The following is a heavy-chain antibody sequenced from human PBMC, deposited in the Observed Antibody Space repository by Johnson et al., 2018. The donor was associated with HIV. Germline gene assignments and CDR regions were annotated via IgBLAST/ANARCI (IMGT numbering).Heavy chain of an antibody. D-gene: IGHD3-22*01. CDR2: ISYDGSNK. CDR1: GLTFSSYA. J-gene: IGHJ3*02. V-gene: IGHV3-30*04. Sequence: QVQLVESGGGVVQPGGSLRLSCAASGLTFSSYAMHWVRQAPGKGLEWVAVISYDGSNKYYADSVKGRFTISRDNSKNTLYLQMNSLRTEDTAVYYCARGRWLRDAFDIWGQGTMVTVSS. CDR3: ARGRWLRDAFDI.